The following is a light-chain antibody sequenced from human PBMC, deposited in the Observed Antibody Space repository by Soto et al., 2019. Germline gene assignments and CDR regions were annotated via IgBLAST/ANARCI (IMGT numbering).Light chain of an antibody. V-gene: IGLV2-14*01. CDR3: SSYTSSSTNV. Sequence: QSALTQPTSVSGSLGQSITISLTGTSSDVGGYNYVSWYQQHPGKAPKLMIYEVSNRPSGVSKRFSGSKSGNPASLTISGLQAEDEADYYCSSYTSSSTNVLGTGTKLTVL. CDR2: EVS. J-gene: IGLJ1*01. CDR1: SSDVGGYNY.